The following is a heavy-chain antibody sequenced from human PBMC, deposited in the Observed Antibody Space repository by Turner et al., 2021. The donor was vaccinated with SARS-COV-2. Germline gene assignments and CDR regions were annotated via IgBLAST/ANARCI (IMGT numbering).Heavy chain of an antibody. CDR2: IYYSGST. V-gene: IGHV4-39*01. CDR1: GGSISISSYN. J-gene: IGHJ6*02. CDR3: AIAPNYYYGMDV. Sequence: QLQLQESGPGLVKPSETLSLPFTVSGGSISISSYNWGWIRQPPGKGLEWIGSIYYSGSTYYNPSLKSRVTISVETSKNQFSVKLSSVTAADTAVYYCAIAPNYYYGMDVWGQGTTVTVSS.